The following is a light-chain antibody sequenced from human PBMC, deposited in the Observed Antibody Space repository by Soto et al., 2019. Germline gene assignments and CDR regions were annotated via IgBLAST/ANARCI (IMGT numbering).Light chain of an antibody. Sequence: QSVLTQPASVSGSPGQSITISCTGTSSDVGSYNLVSRYQQHPGKAPKLMIYEVSKRPSGVSNRFSGSKSGNTASLTISGLQAEDEADYYCCSYAGSSTVVFGGGTKLT. J-gene: IGLJ2*01. CDR1: SSDVGSYNL. CDR3: CSYAGSSTVV. V-gene: IGLV2-23*02. CDR2: EVS.